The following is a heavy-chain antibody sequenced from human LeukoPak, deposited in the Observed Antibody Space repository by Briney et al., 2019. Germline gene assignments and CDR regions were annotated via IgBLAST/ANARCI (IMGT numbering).Heavy chain of an antibody. Sequence: GGSLRLSCAASGFTLSDYDIHWVRQAIGKGLDWVSGLDSAGDKYHAGSERGRFTISREDAENSVYLQMNGLRPEDTAIYYCARAKRETSTRPWTSGMDVWGQGTTVTVSS. D-gene: IGHD3/OR15-3a*01. CDR3: ARAKRETSTRPWTSGMDV. J-gene: IGHJ6*02. CDR2: LDSAGDK. CDR1: GFTLSDYD. V-gene: IGHV3-13*01.